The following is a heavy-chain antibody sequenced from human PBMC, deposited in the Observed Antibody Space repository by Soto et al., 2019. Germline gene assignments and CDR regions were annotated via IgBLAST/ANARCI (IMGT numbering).Heavy chain of an antibody. V-gene: IGHV1-2*04. Sequence: ASVKVSCKASGYTFTGYYMHWVRQAPGQGLEWMGRINPNSGGTNYAQKFQGWVTMTRDTSISTAYMELSRLRSDDTAVYYCAIKLGYCSSTSCYLYGMAVWGQGTTVTVSS. CDR2: INPNSGGT. CDR3: AIKLGYCSSTSCYLYGMAV. J-gene: IGHJ6*02. D-gene: IGHD2-2*01. CDR1: GYTFTGYY.